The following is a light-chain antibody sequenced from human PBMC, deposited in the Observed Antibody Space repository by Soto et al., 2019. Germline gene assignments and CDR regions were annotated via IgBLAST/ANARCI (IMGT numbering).Light chain of an antibody. J-gene: IGKJ4*01. CDR2: TVS. V-gene: IGKV2-40*01. CDR3: MQRIEFPLT. Sequence: DIVMTQTPLSLTVTPGEPASISCRSSQSLLDSDGGNTYLDWYLQKPGQSPQLLIYTVSYRASGVPDRFSGSGSGTDFALKISRVEAEDVGVYYCMQRIEFPLTFGGGTKVDIK. CDR1: QSLLDSDGGNTY.